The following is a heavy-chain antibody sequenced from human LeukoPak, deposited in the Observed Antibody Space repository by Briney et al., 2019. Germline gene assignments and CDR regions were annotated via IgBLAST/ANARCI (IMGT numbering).Heavy chain of an antibody. CDR1: GFTFNNFA. D-gene: IGHD6-13*01. J-gene: IGHJ4*02. V-gene: IGHV3-9*03. CDR3: AKGRGTQQLAALDF. Sequence: GGSLRLSCAASGFTFNNFAMHWVRQAPGGGLEWVSGISWNSGSIGYADSVKGRFTISRDNAKSSLYLQMNSLGAEDVALYYCAKGRGTQQLAALDFWGQGTRVTVSS. CDR2: ISWNSGSI.